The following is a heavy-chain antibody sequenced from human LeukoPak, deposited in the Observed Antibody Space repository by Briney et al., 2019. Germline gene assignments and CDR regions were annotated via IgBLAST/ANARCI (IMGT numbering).Heavy chain of an antibody. Sequence: ASVKASCKASGYTFSDYYTHWVRQAPGQGLEWMGWINPNSGGTRYAQQLQGRVTMTRDTSIGTVYMELSTLRSDDTAVYYCARDLSTSSNWELDYWGQGTLVTVSS. CDR3: ARDLSTSSNWELDY. V-gene: IGHV1-2*02. D-gene: IGHD1-1*01. CDR1: GYTFSDYY. CDR2: INPNSGGT. J-gene: IGHJ4*02.